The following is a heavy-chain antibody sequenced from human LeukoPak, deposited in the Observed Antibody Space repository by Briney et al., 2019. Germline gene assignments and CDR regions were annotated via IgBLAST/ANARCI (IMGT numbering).Heavy chain of an antibody. CDR3: AGTPAIAATGTLWWFDP. V-gene: IGHV4-59*01. CDR1: GGSISSYY. CDR2: IYYSGST. J-gene: IGHJ5*02. D-gene: IGHD6-13*01. Sequence: SETLSLTCTVSGGSISSYYWTWIRQPPRKGLEWIGYIYYSGSTNYNPSLKSRVTISVDTSKNQFSLKLTSVTAADTAVYYCAGTPAIAATGTLWWFDPWGQGTLVTVSS.